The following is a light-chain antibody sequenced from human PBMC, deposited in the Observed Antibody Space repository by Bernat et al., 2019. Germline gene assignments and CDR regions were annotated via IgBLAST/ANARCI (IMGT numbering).Light chain of an antibody. J-gene: IGLJ3*02. Sequence: QSALTQPRSVSGSPGHSVTISCTGTSSDIGLYDSVSWYQQHPGKAPKVMIYDVSKRPSGVPYRFSGSKSGNTASLTISGLQAEDEADYYCCSRAGSVWVFGGGTKLTVL. CDR3: CSRAGSVWV. CDR2: DVS. CDR1: SSDIGLYDS. V-gene: IGLV2-11*01.